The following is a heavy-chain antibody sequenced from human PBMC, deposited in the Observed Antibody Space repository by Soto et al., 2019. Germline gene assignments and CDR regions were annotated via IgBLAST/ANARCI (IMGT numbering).Heavy chain of an antibody. Sequence: QVQLVESGGGVVQPGRSLRLSCAASGFTFSSYGMHWVRQAPGKGLEWVAVISYDGSNKYYADSVKGRFTISRDNSXITLYLQMNSLRAEDTAVYYCAKAAEWIQLWSPLGYWGQGTLVTVSS. CDR2: ISYDGSNK. J-gene: IGHJ4*02. V-gene: IGHV3-30*18. CDR3: AKAAEWIQLWSPLGY. D-gene: IGHD5-18*01. CDR1: GFTFSSYG.